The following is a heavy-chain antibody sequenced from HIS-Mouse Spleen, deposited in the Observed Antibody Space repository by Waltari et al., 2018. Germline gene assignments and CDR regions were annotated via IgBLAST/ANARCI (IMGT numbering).Heavy chain of an antibody. V-gene: IGHV3-53*02. CDR2: IYSGGST. CDR1: GFTVSSNY. Sequence: EVQLVETGGGLIQPGGSLRLSCAASGFTVSSNYMRWVPQAPGKGLEWVSVIYSGGSTYYAESVKGRFTISRDNSKNTLYLQMNSLRAEDTAVYYCARHYYYGSGSYYFDYWGQGTLVTVSS. J-gene: IGHJ4*02. D-gene: IGHD3-10*01. CDR3: ARHYYYGSGSYYFDY.